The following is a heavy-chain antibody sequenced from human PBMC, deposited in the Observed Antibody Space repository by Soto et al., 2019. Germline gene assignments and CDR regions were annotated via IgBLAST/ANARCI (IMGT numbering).Heavy chain of an antibody. Sequence: PGASVKVSCKASGYMFISYGINWVRQAPGQGLEWMGWIRPYNGDTKYAQNLQGRVTMTTDTSTSTAYMEMRSLRSDDTAVYYCVRELDASGSYHTDHWGPGTLVNVYS. J-gene: IGHJ4*02. CDR3: VRELDASGSYHTDH. D-gene: IGHD3-10*01. CDR2: IRPYNGDT. CDR1: GYMFISYG. V-gene: IGHV1-18*01.